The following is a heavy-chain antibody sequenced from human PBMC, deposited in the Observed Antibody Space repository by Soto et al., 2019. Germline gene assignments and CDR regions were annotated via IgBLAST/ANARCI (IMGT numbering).Heavy chain of an antibody. D-gene: IGHD2-2*01. V-gene: IGHV1-18*01. J-gene: IGHJ4*02. CDR2: INTHNDNT. CDR1: GYTFSSYG. CDR3: ATSSPLFPAARPFDY. Sequence: QVQLVQSGAEVKEPGASVKVSCKTSGYTFSSYGVTWVRQAPGQGLEWMGWINTHNDNTNYAQNLQGRVTMTTDTSTSTAYMELRSLTSDDTAIYYCATSSPLFPAARPFDYWAQGTLVTLSS.